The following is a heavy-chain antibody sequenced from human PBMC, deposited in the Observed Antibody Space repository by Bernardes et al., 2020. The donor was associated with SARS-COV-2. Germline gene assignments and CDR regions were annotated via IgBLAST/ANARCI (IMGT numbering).Heavy chain of an antibody. V-gene: IGHV3-23*01. CDR2: ISGSGGST. CDR3: AVGRLGNFWYFDL. Sequence: GGSLRLSRAASGFTFSSYAMSWVRQAPGKGLEWVSAISGSGGSTYYADSVKGRFTISRDNSKNTLYLQMNSLRAEDTAVYYCAVGRLGNFWYFDLWGRGTLVTVSS. CDR1: GFTFSSYA. J-gene: IGHJ2*01. D-gene: IGHD4-4*01.